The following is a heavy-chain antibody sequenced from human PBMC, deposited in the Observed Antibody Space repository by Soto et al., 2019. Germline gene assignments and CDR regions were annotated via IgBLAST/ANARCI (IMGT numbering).Heavy chain of an antibody. D-gene: IGHD2-15*01. CDR3: AKTYFFRLYDS. CDR1: GFIFSSYD. Sequence: EVQLLESGGGLVQPGGSLRLSCAASGFIFSSYDMAWVRQAPGKGLEWVSTVSSSADYTQYADYVKGRFTISRDNSKNTLYLEMNNRGDEDTATYYCAKTYFFRLYDSWGQGTLVTVSS. J-gene: IGHJ5*01. V-gene: IGHV3-23*01. CDR2: VSSSADYT.